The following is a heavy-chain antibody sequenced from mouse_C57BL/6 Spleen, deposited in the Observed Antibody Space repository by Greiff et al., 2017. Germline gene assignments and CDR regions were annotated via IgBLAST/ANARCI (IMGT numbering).Heavy chain of an antibody. D-gene: IGHD1-1*01. Sequence: QVQLQQSGAELVKPGASVKISCKASGYAFSSYWMYWVKQRPGKGLEWIGQIYPGDGDTNYNGKFKGKATLTADKSSSTAYMQLSRLTSEDSAVYYCARSEVYYEDYAMDYWGQGTSVTVSS. V-gene: IGHV1-80*01. CDR2: IYPGDGDT. J-gene: IGHJ4*01. CDR3: ARSEVYYEDYAMDY. CDR1: GYAFSSYW.